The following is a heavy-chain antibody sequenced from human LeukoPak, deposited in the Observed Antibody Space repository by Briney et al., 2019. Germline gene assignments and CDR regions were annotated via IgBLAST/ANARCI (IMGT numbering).Heavy chain of an antibody. CDR1: GFTVSSNY. V-gene: IGHV3-53*01. CDR2: IYSGDNT. D-gene: IGHD4-17*01. CDR3: ARDTNGDGWFDP. Sequence: GGSLRLSCAASGFTVSSNYMSWVRQAPGKGLEWVSVIYSGDNTYYADSVKGRFTISRDNAKNSLYLQMNSLRAEDTSVYYCARDTNGDGWFDPWGQGTLVTVSS. J-gene: IGHJ5*02.